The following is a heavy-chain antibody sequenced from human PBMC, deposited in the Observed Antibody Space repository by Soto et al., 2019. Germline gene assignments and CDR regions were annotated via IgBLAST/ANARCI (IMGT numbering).Heavy chain of an antibody. CDR1: GFTFEDHG. CDR3: ARDGGVAVAVDASDI. V-gene: IGHV3-20*04. D-gene: IGHD6-19*01. Sequence: EVQLVESGGGVVRPGGSLRLSCAASGFTFEDHGMTWVRQVTGKGLEWVAEINWSGSSTSYADSVKGRFTISRDNSKNSLYLQMNSLRAEDTALYFCARDGGVAVAVDASDIWGQRTMVTVSS. J-gene: IGHJ3*02. CDR2: INWSGSST.